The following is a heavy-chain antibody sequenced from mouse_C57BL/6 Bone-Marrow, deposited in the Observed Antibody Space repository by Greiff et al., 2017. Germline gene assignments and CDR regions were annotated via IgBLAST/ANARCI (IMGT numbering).Heavy chain of an antibody. CDR1: GFSFNTYA. V-gene: IGHV10-1*01. CDR2: IRSKSNNYAT. D-gene: IGHD1-1*01. CDR3: VRLSVVATYYAMDY. J-gene: IGHJ4*01. Sequence: VQRVESGGGLVQPKGSLKLSCAASGFSFNTYAMNWVRQAPGKGLEWVARIRSKSNNYATYYADSVKDRFTISRDDSESMLYLQMNNLKTEDTAMYYCVRLSVVATYYAMDYWGQGTSVTVSS.